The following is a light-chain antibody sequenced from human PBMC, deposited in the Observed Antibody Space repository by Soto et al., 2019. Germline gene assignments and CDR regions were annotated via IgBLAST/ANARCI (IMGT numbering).Light chain of an antibody. J-gene: IGKJ3*01. CDR2: GAS. Sequence: DIVLTQSPGTLSLSPGERATLSCRASQSVSSSYLAWYQQKPGQATRLLIYGASSRATGIPDRFSGSGSGTDFTLTISRLEPEDFAVYYSQQYGSSPETFGPGTNVDIK. V-gene: IGKV3-20*01. CDR3: QQYGSSPET. CDR1: QSVSSSY.